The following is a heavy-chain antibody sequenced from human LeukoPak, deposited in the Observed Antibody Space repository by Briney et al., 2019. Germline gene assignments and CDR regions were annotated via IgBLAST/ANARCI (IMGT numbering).Heavy chain of an antibody. D-gene: IGHD2-21*02. Sequence: SETLSLTCTVSGGSISSYYWSWIRQPPGKGLEWIGYIYYNGSTNYTPSLKSRVTISLDTSKNQFSLKLSSVTAADTAVYYCARGERVAYCGGDCYSLGAFDIWGQGTMVTVSS. CDR2: IYYNGST. CDR1: GGSISSYY. J-gene: IGHJ3*02. CDR3: ARGERVAYCGGDCYSLGAFDI. V-gene: IGHV4-59*01.